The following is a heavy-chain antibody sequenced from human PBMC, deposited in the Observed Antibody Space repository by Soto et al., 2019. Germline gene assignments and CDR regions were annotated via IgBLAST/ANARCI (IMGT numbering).Heavy chain of an antibody. V-gene: IGHV3-23*01. CDR2: IIGTGGSK. J-gene: IGHJ4*02. CDR1: GFTFNNYA. CDR3: AKDRLGGNFDY. Sequence: EVQLLDSGGGLVQPGGSLRLSCAASGFTFNNYAMNWVRQAPGKGLEWVAIIIGTGGSKYYADSVKGRFTISRDNSKNTLYLQMNSLRVEDTAVYYCAKDRLGGNFDYWGQGTQVTVSS.